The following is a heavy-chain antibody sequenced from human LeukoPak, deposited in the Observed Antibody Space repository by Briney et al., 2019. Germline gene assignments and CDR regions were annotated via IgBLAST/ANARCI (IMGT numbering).Heavy chain of an antibody. Sequence: PGGSLRLSCAASGFTFSSYAMSWVRQAPGKGLEWVSAISGSGGSTYYADSVKGRFTISRDNSKNTLYLQMNSLRAEDTAVYYCAKCESGGGSCYGFDYWGQGTLVTVSS. J-gene: IGHJ4*02. D-gene: IGHD2-15*01. V-gene: IGHV3-23*01. CDR2: ISGSGGST. CDR3: AKCESGGGSCYGFDY. CDR1: GFTFSSYA.